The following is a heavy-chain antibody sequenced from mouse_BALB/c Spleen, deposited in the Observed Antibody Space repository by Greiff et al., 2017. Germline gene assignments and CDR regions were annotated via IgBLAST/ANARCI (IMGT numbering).Heavy chain of an antibody. Sequence: EVQLQESGPGLVKPSQSLSLTCSVTGYSITSGYYWNWIRQFPGNKLEWMGYISYDGSNNYNPSLKNRISITRDTSKNQFFLKLNSVTTEDTATYYCARTGYYDYDYAMDYWGQGTSVTVSS. V-gene: IGHV3-6*02. D-gene: IGHD2-4*01. CDR1: GYSITSGYY. J-gene: IGHJ4*01. CDR3: ARTGYYDYDYAMDY. CDR2: ISYDGSN.